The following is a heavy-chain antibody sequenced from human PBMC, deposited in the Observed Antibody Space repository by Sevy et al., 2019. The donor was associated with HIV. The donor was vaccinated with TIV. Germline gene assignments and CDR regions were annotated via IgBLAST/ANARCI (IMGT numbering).Heavy chain of an antibody. J-gene: IGHJ4*02. CDR1: GYTFTSYY. CDR2: INPSGGST. D-gene: IGHD6-13*01. CDR3: ANIPTGAAAGTGVGY. V-gene: IGHV1-46*01. Sequence: ASVKVSCKASGYTFTSYYMYWVRQAPGQGLEWMGIINPSGGSTSYAQKFQGRVTMTRDTSTSTVYMELSSLRSEDTAVYYCANIPTGAAAGTGVGYWGQGTLVTVSS.